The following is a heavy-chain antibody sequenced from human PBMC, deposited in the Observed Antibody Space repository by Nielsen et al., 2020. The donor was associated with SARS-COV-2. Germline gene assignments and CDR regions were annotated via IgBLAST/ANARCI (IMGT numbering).Heavy chain of an antibody. D-gene: IGHD5-12*01. J-gene: IGHJ5*02. Sequence: GESLKISCAASGFPFTTYAMHWVRQAPGKGLEWVAVISYAGSGKYYADSVKGRFTISRDNSNNTLYLQMNSLRAEDTAVYYCAKDGRYSGYDPRFSSGWLDDWGQGALVTVSS. V-gene: IGHV3-30-3*01. CDR2: ISYAGSGK. CDR3: AKDGRYSGYDPRFSSGWLDD. CDR1: GFPFTTYA.